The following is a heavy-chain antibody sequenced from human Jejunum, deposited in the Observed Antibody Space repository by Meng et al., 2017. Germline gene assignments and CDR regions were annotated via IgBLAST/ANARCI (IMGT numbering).Heavy chain of an antibody. CDR2: INHNGDT. J-gene: IGHJ4*02. CDR3: ARVQMVRLFDS. CDR1: GGSFSAYY. Sequence: QFQLQQWGAGLLKPSETLSLTCAVYGGSFSAYYCSWIRQPPGKGLEWIGEINHNGDTNYNPSLKSRVTISVDTPKNQFSLRLTSVTAADTAIYYCARVQMVRLFDSWGQGALVTVSS. D-gene: IGHD5-18*01. V-gene: IGHV4-34*01.